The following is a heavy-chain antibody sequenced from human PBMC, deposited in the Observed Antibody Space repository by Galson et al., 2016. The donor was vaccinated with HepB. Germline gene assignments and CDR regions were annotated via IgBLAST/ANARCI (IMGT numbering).Heavy chain of an antibody. J-gene: IGHJ4*02. D-gene: IGHD3/OR15-3a*01. V-gene: IGHV3-30*04. CDR2: ISFDGSKK. CDR3: AKEWGLFFDYLPFDY. Sequence: SLRLSCAASGFTLRNYAMHWVRQAPGKGLEWVALISFDGSKKYYADSVKGRFIISRDNSKRTLFLQMSSLRAEDTAVYYCAKEWGLFFDYLPFDYWGQGTLVAVSS. CDR1: GFTLRNYA.